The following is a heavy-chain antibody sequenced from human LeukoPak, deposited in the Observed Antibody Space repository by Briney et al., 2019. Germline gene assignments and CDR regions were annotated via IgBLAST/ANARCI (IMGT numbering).Heavy chain of an antibody. CDR2: ISGSGGST. CDR1: GYTFTSYA. Sequence: SCKASGYTFTSYAMSWVRQAPGKGLEWVSAISGSGGSTYYADSVKGRFTISRDNSKNTLYLQMNSLRAEDTAVYYCAKASGGYPLWGQGTLVTVSS. CDR3: AKASGGYPL. D-gene: IGHD3-22*01. V-gene: IGHV3-23*01. J-gene: IGHJ4*02.